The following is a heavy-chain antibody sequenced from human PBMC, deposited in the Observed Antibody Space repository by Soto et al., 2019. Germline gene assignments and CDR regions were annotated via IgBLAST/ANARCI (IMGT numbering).Heavy chain of an antibody. V-gene: IGHV3-30*18. D-gene: IGHD3-9*01. CDR2: LSHDAFRK. CDR1: GFTFSNYA. Sequence: QVQLVESGGGVVQSGKSLRLSCTASGFTFSNYAMHWVRQTPGKGLEWVAVLSHDAFRKYYSDSVKGRFTISRDNSRNTLYLQLNSLRAEDTAVYFCAKDGTYPGHILSRTPPRGATNALDVWGQGTVVTVFS. J-gene: IGHJ3*01. CDR3: AKDGTYPGHILSRTPPRGATNALDV.